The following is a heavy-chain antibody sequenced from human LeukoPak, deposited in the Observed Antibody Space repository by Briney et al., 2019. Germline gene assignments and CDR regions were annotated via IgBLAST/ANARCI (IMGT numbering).Heavy chain of an antibody. CDR3: ARADYGDSQFDY. CDR2: IYYSGST. Sequence: PSETLSLTCTVSGGSISSYYWSWIRQPPGKGLEWIGYIYYSGSTNYNPSLKSRVTISVDTSKNQFSLKLSSVTAADTAVYYCARADYGDSQFDYWGQGTLVTVSS. V-gene: IGHV4-59*12. D-gene: IGHD4-17*01. CDR1: GGSISSYY. J-gene: IGHJ4*02.